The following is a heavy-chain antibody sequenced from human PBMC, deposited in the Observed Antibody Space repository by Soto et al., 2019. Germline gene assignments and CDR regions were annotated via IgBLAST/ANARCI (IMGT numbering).Heavy chain of an antibody. CDR2: INAGNGNT. J-gene: IGHJ4*02. V-gene: IGHV1-3*01. D-gene: IGHD2-2*01. CDR3: ARRGGIVLVPAAIYY. CDR1: GYTFTSYA. Sequence: ASVKVSCKASGYTFTSYAMHWVRQAPGQRLEWMGWINAGNGNTKYSQKFQGRVTITRDTSASTAYMELSSLRSEDTAVYYCARRGGIVLVPAAIYYWGQGTLVTVSS.